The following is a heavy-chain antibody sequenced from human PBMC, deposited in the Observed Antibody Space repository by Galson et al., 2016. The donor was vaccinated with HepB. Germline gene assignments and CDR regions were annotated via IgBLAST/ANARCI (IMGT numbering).Heavy chain of an antibody. Sequence: LSLTCAVYGGSFSSYYWNWIRQPPGKGLEWIGEINLSGNTNYNPSLKSRVSISLDTSKNQFSLRLGSVTAADTGVYYCARVQKGVVVTWFYYCVDVWGKGTTVTVSS. J-gene: IGHJ6*03. CDR3: ARVQKGVVVTWFYYCVDV. CDR2: INLSGNT. CDR1: GGSFSSYY. D-gene: IGHD2-21*02. V-gene: IGHV4-34*01.